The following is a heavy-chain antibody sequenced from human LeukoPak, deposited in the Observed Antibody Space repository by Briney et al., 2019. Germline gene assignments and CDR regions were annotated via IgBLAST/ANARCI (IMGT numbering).Heavy chain of an antibody. V-gene: IGHV1-2*02. CDR2: INPNNGDT. CDR1: GYTFTAHY. J-gene: IGHJ4*02. CDR3: ASYPRSISTPPFDY. Sequence: ASLKVCSNNSGYTFTAHYMHLERQETGQGIGSLAWINPNNGDTKYAQSFLGRVTMTRDTSTTTAYMELSSLRSDDTAVYFCASYPRSISTPPFDYWSQGTLVTVSS. D-gene: IGHD3-3*02.